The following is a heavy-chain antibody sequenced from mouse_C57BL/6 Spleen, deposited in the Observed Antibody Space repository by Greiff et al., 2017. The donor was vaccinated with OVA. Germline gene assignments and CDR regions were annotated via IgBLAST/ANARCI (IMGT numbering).Heavy chain of an antibody. V-gene: IGHV5-17*01. CDR3: ARPSWGFDY. CDR1: GFTFSDYG. D-gene: IGHD4-1*01. J-gene: IGHJ2*01. Sequence: EVKLMESGGGLVKPGGSLKLSCAASGFTFSDYGMHWVRQAPEKGLEWVAYISRGSSTIYYADTVKGRFTISRDNAKNTLFLQMTSLRSEDTAMNYCARPSWGFDYWGQGTTLTVSS. CDR2: ISRGSSTI.